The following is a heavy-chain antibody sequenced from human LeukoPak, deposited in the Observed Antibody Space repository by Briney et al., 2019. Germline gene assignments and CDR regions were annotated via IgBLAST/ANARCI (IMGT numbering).Heavy chain of an antibody. CDR2: ISYDGSNK. CDR3: ARVGDSYYYGSGSYGYYYGMDV. J-gene: IGHJ6*02. D-gene: IGHD3-10*01. CDR1: GFTFSSYA. V-gene: IGHV3-30-3*01. Sequence: AGGSLRLSCAASGFTFSSYAMHWVRQAPGKGLEWVAVISYDGSNKYYADSVKGRFTISRDNSKNTLYLQMNSLRAEDTAVYYCARVGDSYYYGSGSYGYYYGMDVWGQGTTVTVSS.